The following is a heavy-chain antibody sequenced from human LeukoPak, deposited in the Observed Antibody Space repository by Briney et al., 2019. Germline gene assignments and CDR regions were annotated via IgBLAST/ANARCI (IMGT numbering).Heavy chain of an antibody. D-gene: IGHD3-3*01. CDR2: ISSSSSYI. J-gene: IGHJ3*02. V-gene: IGHV3-21*01. Sequence: GGSLRLSCAASGFTFSSYSMNWVRQAPGKGLEWVSSISSSSSYIYYADSVKGRFTISRDNAKNSLYLQMNSLRAEDTAVYYCARAVLGITIFGVAGDAFDIWGQGTMVTVSS. CDR1: GFTFSSYS. CDR3: ARAVLGITIFGVAGDAFDI.